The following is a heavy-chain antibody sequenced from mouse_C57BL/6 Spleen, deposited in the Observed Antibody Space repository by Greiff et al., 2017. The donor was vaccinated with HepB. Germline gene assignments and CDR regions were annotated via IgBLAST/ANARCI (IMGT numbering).Heavy chain of an antibody. CDR3: ARDEGFSFAY. CDR2: ISYDGSN. D-gene: IGHD6-2*01. J-gene: IGHJ3*01. Sequence: EVQRVESGPGLVKPSQSLSLTCSVTGYSITSGYYWNWIRQFPGNKLEWMGYISYDGSNNYNPSLKNRISITRDTSKNQFFLKLNSVTTEDTATYYCARDEGFSFAYWGQGTLVTVSA. CDR1: GYSITSGYY. V-gene: IGHV3-6*01.